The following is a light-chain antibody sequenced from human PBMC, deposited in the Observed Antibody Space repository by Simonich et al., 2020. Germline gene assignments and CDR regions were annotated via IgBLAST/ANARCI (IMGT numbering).Light chain of an antibody. J-gene: IGKJ2*01. CDR3: QQYYSTPYT. CDR1: QSVLYSSNNKNY. CDR2: WAT. V-gene: IGKV4-1*01. Sequence: DLVMTQSPDSLALSLGERSTIYCKSSQSVLYSSNNKNYLAGYQQKPGQPPKLLIYWATTRESGVNDRFRGSGSGTDFTLTISRLKAEDVAVYYCQQYYSTPYTFGQGTKLEIK.